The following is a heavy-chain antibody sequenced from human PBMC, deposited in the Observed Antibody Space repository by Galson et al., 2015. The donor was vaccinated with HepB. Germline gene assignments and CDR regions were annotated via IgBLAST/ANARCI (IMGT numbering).Heavy chain of an antibody. D-gene: IGHD7-27*01. Sequence: PALVKPTQTLTLTCTFSGFSLTTSGVAVGWIRQPPGKALEWLALFYWNDDKRYSPSLKSRVTITKDTSKNQVVLTLTNMDPMDTGTYYCARSRKLGMNFDYWGQGTLVTVSS. CDR1: GFSLTTSGVA. V-gene: IGHV2-5*01. J-gene: IGHJ4*02. CDR2: FYWNDDK. CDR3: ARSRKLGMNFDY.